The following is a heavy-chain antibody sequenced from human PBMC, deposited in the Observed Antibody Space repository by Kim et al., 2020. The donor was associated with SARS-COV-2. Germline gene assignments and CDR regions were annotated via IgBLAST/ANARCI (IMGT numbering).Heavy chain of an antibody. CDR3: AKVVDSKPY. CDR1: GFTFNTYA. J-gene: IGHJ4*02. Sequence: GGSLRLSCVASGFTFNTYAMSWVRQAPGKGLECVSTISGRGTATYYAGSVKGRFTISRDNSKNTLYLQMNNLRAEDTAVYTCAKVVDSKPYWGQGTLVTVSS. CDR2: ISGRGTAT. V-gene: IGHV3-23*01.